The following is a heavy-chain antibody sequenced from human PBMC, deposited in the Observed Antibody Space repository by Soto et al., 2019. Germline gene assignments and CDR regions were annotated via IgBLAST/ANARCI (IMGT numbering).Heavy chain of an antibody. CDR2: ISAYNGNT. V-gene: IGHV1-18*01. CDR3: ARDQCISTSCYSHWFDP. CDR1: GYTFTSYG. D-gene: IGHD2-2*01. J-gene: IGHJ5*02. Sequence: QVQLVQSGAEVKKPGASVKVSCKASGYTFTSYGISWVRQAPGQGLEWMGWISAYNGNTNYAQKLQGRVTMTTDTSTNTAYMELRSLRSDDTAVYYCARDQCISTSCYSHWFDPWGQGTLVTVSS.